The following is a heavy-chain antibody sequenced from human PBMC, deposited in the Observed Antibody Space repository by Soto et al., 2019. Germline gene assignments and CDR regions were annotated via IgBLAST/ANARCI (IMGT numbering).Heavy chain of an antibody. D-gene: IGHD3-10*01. J-gene: IGHJ4*02. Sequence: QVQLVQSGAEVKKPGSSVKVSCKASGGIFSTYAISWLRQAPGQGLEWMGGIIPLFGTPNYAQRCQGRVTITADESTSTAYMGLSRLRAEDTAVYYCARDRDDYGSGNYYNRIDFWGQGTLVTVSS. CDR2: IIPLFGTP. CDR1: GGIFSTYA. V-gene: IGHV1-69*01. CDR3: ARDRDDYGSGNYYNRIDF.